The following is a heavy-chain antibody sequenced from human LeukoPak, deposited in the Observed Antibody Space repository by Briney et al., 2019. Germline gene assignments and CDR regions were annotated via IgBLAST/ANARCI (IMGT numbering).Heavy chain of an antibody. Sequence: SETLSLTCTVSGGSISGSKYYWGWIRQPPGKGLEWSGSIYYSGNRYYNPSLKSRVTISVDTSKNQFSLKLSSVTAADTAVYFCARGATRRSFGEDYYYYMDVWGKGTTVTVSS. CDR2: IYYSGNR. D-gene: IGHD3-10*01. V-gene: IGHV4-39*07. J-gene: IGHJ6*03. CDR3: ARGATRRSFGEDYYYYMDV. CDR1: GGSISGSKYY.